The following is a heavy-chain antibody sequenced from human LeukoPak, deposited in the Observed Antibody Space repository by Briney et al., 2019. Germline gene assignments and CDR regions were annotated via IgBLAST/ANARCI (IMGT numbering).Heavy chain of an antibody. V-gene: IGHV3-21*01. CDR1: GFTFSSYS. Sequence: GGSLRLSCAASGFTFSSYSMNWVRQAPGEGLEWVSSISSSSSYRYHADSVKGRFTISRDNAKNSLCLQMNSLRDEDTAVYYCARDSPTDGAFDIWGQGTMVTVSS. D-gene: IGHD2-21*02. CDR3: ARDSPTDGAFDI. CDR2: ISSSSSYR. J-gene: IGHJ3*02.